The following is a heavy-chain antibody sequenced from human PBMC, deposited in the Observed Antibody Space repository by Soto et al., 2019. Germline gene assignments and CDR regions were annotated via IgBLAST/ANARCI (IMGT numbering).Heavy chain of an antibody. V-gene: IGHV4-34*01. Sequence: SETLSLTCAVYGGSFSGYYWSWIRQPPGKGLEWIGEINHSGSTNYNPSLKSRVTISVDTSKNQFSLKLSSVTAADTAVYYCARAGIAAAGTGDAYYYYGMDVWGQGTTVTVSS. CDR1: GGSFSGYY. D-gene: IGHD6-13*01. J-gene: IGHJ6*02. CDR2: INHSGST. CDR3: ARAGIAAAGTGDAYYYYGMDV.